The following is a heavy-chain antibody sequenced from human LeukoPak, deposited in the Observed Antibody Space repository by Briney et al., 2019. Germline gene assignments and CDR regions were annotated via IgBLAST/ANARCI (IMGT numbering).Heavy chain of an antibody. CDR2: IYSGGST. D-gene: IGHD1-26*01. CDR3: ARTLGWEPLFDY. J-gene: IGHJ4*02. Sequence: GGSLRLSCAASGFIVSNNYMIWVRQAPGKGLEWVSIIYSGGSTYYADSVKGRFTISRDNAKNSLYLQMNSLRAEDTAVYYCARTLGWEPLFDYWGQGTLVTVSS. CDR1: GFIVSNNY. V-gene: IGHV3-53*01.